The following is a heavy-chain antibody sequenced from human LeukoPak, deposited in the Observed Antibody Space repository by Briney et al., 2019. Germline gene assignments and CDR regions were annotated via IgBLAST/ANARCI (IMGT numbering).Heavy chain of an antibody. CDR3: ARDPSTYYYDSSGARAYYYGMDA. CDR2: ISYDGSNK. CDR1: GFTFSSYA. V-gene: IGHV3-30*04. Sequence: GGSLRLSCSASGFTFSSYARHWVLQAPGKGLEGWAVISYDGSNKYYADSVKGRFTISRDNSKNTLYLQMNSLRAEDTAVYYCARDPSTYYYDSSGARAYYYGMDAWGQGTTVTVSS. D-gene: IGHD3-22*01. J-gene: IGHJ6*02.